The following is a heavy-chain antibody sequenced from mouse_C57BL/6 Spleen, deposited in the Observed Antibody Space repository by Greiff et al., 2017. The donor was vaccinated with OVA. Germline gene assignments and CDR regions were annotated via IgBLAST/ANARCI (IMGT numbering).Heavy chain of an antibody. CDR1: GYTFTTYP. V-gene: IGHV1-47*01. J-gene: IGHJ2*01. D-gene: IGHD2-10*02. CDR3: ARRYGTGYYFDY. Sequence: VQGVESGAELVKPGASVKMSCKASGYTFTTYPIEWMKQNHGKSLEWIGNFHPYNDDTKYNEKFKGKATLTVEKSSSTVYLELSRLTSDDSAVYYCARRYGTGYYFDYWGQGTTLTVSS. CDR2: FHPYNDDT.